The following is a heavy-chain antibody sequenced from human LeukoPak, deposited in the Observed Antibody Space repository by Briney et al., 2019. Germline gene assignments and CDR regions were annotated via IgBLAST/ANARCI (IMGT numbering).Heavy chain of an antibody. CDR2: MNPNSGNT. CDR1: GYTFTSYD. Sequence: ASVKVSCKASGYTFTSYDINWVRQATGQGLEWMGWMNPNSGNTGYAQKFQGRVTMTRNTSISTAYMELSSLRSEDTAVYYCARVSRLKELLWFGEDKNLDAFDIWGQGTMVTVSS. D-gene: IGHD3-10*01. J-gene: IGHJ3*02. CDR3: ARVSRLKELLWFGEDKNLDAFDI. V-gene: IGHV1-8*01.